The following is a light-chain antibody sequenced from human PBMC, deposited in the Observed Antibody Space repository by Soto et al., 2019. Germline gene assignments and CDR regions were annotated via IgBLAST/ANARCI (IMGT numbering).Light chain of an antibody. Sequence: DIQMTQSPSSLSASVGDRVTITCRASQSISTFVNWYQHKSGIAPKLLIYAASKLQSGVPSRFSGSGSGTDFTLTISSLQPEDFATYYCQHYYSPPPTFGPGTQLEIK. CDR3: QHYYSPPPT. CDR1: QSISTF. CDR2: AAS. V-gene: IGKV1-39*01. J-gene: IGKJ2*01.